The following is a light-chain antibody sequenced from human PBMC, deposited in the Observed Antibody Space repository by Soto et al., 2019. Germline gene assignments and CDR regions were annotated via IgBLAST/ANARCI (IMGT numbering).Light chain of an antibody. CDR2: AAS. Sequence: SPSALSATAEAGISRPRRASQSIGRFLAWYQHQPGKAPNLLNYAASSLQSGVPSRFSGTGSGTEFTLTISSLQTEDFATYFGQQYNSFSLITFGQATRL. CDR1: QSIGRF. J-gene: IGKJ5*01. V-gene: IGKV1-5*01. CDR3: QQYNSFSLIT.